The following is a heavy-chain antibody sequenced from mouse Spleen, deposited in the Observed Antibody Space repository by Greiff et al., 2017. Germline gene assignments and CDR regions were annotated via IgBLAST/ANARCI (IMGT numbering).Heavy chain of an antibody. Sequence: VHVKQSGAELVRPGASVKLSCTASGFNIKDDYMHWVKQRPEQGLEWIGWIDPENGDTEYASKFQGKATITADTSSNTAYLQLSSLTSEDTAVYYCTPQLGPFAYWGQGTLVTVSA. CDR3: TPQLGPFAY. CDR2: IDPENGDT. D-gene: IGHD4-1*02. J-gene: IGHJ3*01. V-gene: IGHV14-4*01. CDR1: GFNIKDDY.